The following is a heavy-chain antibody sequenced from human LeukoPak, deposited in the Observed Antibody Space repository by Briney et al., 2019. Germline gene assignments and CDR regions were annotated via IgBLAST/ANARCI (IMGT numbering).Heavy chain of an antibody. CDR3: ARDVRRALRFNNFYPHFGMDV. CDR1: GGPINFY. J-gene: IGHJ6*04. D-gene: IGHD3-3*01. CDR2: IYPNGIT. Sequence: SQTLSLTCSVSGGPINFYWSWIRQSPGKGLEWIGCIYPNGITSYNSSLKSRVTISLDTSKKQVSLMLKSVTAADTAVYYCARDVRRALRFNNFYPHFGMDVWGKGTTVIVST. V-gene: IGHV4-59*01.